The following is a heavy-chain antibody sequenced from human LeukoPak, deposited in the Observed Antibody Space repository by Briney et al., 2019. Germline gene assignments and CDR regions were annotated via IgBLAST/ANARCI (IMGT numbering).Heavy chain of an antibody. CDR3: ARDRGYAYFIDY. J-gene: IGHJ4*02. D-gene: IGHD3-16*01. CDR2: INHSGST. Sequence: PSETLSLTCAVYGGSFSGYYWSWIRQPPGKGLEWIGEINHSGSTNYNPSLKSRVTISVDTSKNQFSLKLSSVTAADTAVYYCARDRGYAYFIDYWGQGTRVTVSS. V-gene: IGHV4-34*01. CDR1: GGSFSGYY.